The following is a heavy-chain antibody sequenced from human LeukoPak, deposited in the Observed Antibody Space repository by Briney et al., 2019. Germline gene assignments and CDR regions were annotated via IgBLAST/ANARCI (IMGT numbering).Heavy chain of an antibody. J-gene: IGHJ6*04. Sequence: GGSLRLSCAASGFTFSSYAMSWVRQAPGKGLEWVSAISSSGSTIYYADSVKGRFTISRDNAKNSLYLRMNSLRAEDTAVYYCAELGITMIGGVWGKGTTVTISS. CDR3: AELGITMIGGV. CDR2: ISSSGSTI. D-gene: IGHD3-10*02. CDR1: GFTFSSYA. V-gene: IGHV3-48*03.